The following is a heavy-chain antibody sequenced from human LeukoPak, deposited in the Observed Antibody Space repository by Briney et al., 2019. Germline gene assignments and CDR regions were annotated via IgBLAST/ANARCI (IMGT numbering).Heavy chain of an antibody. Sequence: GGSLRLSCAASGFTFSSYSMNWVRQAPGKGLEWVSSISSSSSYIYYADSVKGLFTISRDNAKNSLYLQMNSLRAEDTAVYYCARDQVGSSSWYIGVYYYYGMDVWGQGTTVTVSS. CDR3: ARDQVGSSSWYIGVYYYYGMDV. CDR2: ISSSSSYI. D-gene: IGHD6-13*01. V-gene: IGHV3-21*01. CDR1: GFTFSSYS. J-gene: IGHJ6*02.